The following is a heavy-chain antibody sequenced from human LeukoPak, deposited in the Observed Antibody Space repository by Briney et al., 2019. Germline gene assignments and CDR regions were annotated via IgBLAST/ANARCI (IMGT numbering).Heavy chain of an antibody. V-gene: IGHV3-53*04. CDR3: ARYDFWSGSYFDY. CDR2: IYSGGST. J-gene: IGHJ4*02. Sequence: GGSLRLSCAASGFTFSSYAMSWVRQAPGKGLEWVSVIYSGGSTYYADSVKGRFTISRHNSKNTLYLQMNSLRAEDTAVYYCARYDFWSGSYFDYWGQGTLVTVSS. CDR1: GFTFSSYA. D-gene: IGHD3-3*01.